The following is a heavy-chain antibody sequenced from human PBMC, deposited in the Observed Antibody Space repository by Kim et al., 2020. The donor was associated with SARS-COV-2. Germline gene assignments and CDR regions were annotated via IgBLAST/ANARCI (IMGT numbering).Heavy chain of an antibody. Sequence: AASEQGALTISRDKANNKLYLQMNSLRVEDTAIYYCGRRMYSGTYFYVDYWGQGTLVTVSS. D-gene: IGHD1-26*01. V-gene: IGHV3-74*01. J-gene: IGHJ4*02. CDR3: GRRMYSGTYFYVDY.